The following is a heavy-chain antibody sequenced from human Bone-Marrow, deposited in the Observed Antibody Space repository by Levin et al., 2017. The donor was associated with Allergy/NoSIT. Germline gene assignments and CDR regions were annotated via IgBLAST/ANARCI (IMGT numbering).Heavy chain of an antibody. CDR1: GFIFDDYA. CDR2: ISWSSSVI. V-gene: IGHV3-9*01. CDR3: AKAKTNSGFVVGFDS. J-gene: IGHJ4*02. D-gene: IGHD1-26*01. Sequence: GGSLRLSCTASGFIFDDYAMHWVRLSPGKGLEWVSGISWSSSVIAYAASVKGRFTISRDNVKKSVYLQMNNLKTEDTALYYCAKAKTNSGFVVGFDSWGQGTRVIVSP.